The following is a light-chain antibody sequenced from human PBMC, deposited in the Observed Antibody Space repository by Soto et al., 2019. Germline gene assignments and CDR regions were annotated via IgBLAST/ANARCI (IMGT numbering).Light chain of an antibody. CDR2: DVS. Sequence: QSVLTQPASVSGSPGQSITISCTGTSSDVGAYNYVSWYQQHPGKAPKLILYDVSDRPSGISDRFSGSKSGNTASLTISGLQAEDGADYYCGSYTTSSTLVFGGGTKVTVL. CDR1: SSDVGAYNY. CDR3: GSYTTSSTLV. J-gene: IGLJ2*01. V-gene: IGLV2-14*03.